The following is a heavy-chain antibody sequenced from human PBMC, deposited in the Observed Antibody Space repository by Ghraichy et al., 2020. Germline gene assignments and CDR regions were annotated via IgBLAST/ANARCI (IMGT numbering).Heavy chain of an antibody. CDR2: TNEDGRIT. J-gene: IGHJ4*02. CDR1: GMTFSTYW. Sequence: GGSLRLSCGASGMTFSTYWMHWVRQVPGKGLVWVSRTNEDGRITNYADSVEGRSTISRDNAKNTLYLQMNSLRAEDTAVYYCARDVGGRSSFWGQGTLVTVSS. CDR3: ARDVGGRSSF. V-gene: IGHV3-74*01. D-gene: IGHD1-26*01.